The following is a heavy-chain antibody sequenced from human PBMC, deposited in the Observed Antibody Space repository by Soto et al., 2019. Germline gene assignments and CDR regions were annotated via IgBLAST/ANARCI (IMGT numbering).Heavy chain of an antibody. V-gene: IGHV4-30-2*01. CDR2: IYHSGST. D-gene: IGHD6-6*01. Sequence: QLQLQESGSGLVKPSQTLSLTCAVSGGSISSGGYSWSWIRQPPGKGLEWIGYIYHSGSTYYNPSLKNQVTISVDRSKNQFSLKQSSVTAADTAVYYCARGGIAARPGVWFDPWGQGTLVTVSS. CDR1: GGSISSGGYS. J-gene: IGHJ5*02. CDR3: ARGGIAARPGVWFDP.